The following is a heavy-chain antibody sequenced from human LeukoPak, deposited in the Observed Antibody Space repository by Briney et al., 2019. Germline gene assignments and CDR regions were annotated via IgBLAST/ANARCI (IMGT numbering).Heavy chain of an antibody. V-gene: IGHV5-51*01. CDR1: GYSFTSYW. CDR2: IYPGDSDT. CDR3: ARLFKSTYYYGSGSYRTNWFDP. J-gene: IGHJ5*02. D-gene: IGHD3-10*01. Sequence: GESLKISCKGSGYSFTSYWIGWVRQMPGKGLEWMGIIYPGDSDTRYSPSLQGQVTISADKSISTAYLQWSSLKASDTAMYYCARLFKSTYYYGSGSYRTNWFDPWGQGTLVTVSS.